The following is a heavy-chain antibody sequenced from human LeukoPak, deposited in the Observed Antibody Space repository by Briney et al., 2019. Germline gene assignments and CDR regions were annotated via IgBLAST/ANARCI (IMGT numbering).Heavy chain of an antibody. CDR2: IIPIFGTA. V-gene: IGHV1-69*13. D-gene: IGHD3-16*02. CDR1: GGTFSSYA. J-gene: IGHJ4*02. CDR3: ARVRLHGVPSYPTGYFDY. Sequence: GASVKVSCKASGGTFSSYAISWVRQAPGQGLEWMGGIIPIFGTANYAQKFQGRVTITADESTSTAYMELSSLRSEDTAVYYCARVRLHGVPSYPTGYFDYWGQGTLVTVSS.